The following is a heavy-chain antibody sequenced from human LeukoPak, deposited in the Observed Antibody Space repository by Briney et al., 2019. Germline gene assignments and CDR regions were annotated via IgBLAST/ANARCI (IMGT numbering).Heavy chain of an antibody. CDR3: AKGATDGTYYIDY. D-gene: IGHD1-26*01. V-gene: IGHV3-23*01. Sequence: GGSLRLSCAASGFTFSSYAMHWFRQAPGKGLEWVSAISGSGGNTYYADSVRGRFTTSRDNSKNTLYLQINSLRAEDTAIYYCAKGATDGTYYIDYWGQGTLVTVSS. CDR1: GFTFSSYA. CDR2: ISGSGGNT. J-gene: IGHJ4*01.